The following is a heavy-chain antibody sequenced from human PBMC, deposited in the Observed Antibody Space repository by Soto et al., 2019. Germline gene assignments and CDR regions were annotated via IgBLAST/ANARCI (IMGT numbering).Heavy chain of an antibody. V-gene: IGHV1-18*01. CDR3: ARDRLVVITPVVMDY. J-gene: IGHJ4*02. CDR1: GYTFSNYG. Sequence: ASVKVSCKASGYTFSNYGISWVRHAPGQGLEWMGWINTYNGNTNFAQKFQGRVSMTTDASTSTAYMELRSLKSDDTAVYYCARDRLVVITPVVMDYWGQGVLVTVSS. D-gene: IGHD6-6*01. CDR2: INTYNGNT.